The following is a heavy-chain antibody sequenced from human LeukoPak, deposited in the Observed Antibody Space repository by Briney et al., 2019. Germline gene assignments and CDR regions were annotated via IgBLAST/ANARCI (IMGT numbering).Heavy chain of an antibody. V-gene: IGHV3-23*01. CDR1: GFTFSSYA. CDR3: ARDKGAYSSGWPDYFDY. Sequence: GGSLRLSCAASGFTFSSYAMSWVRQAPGKGLEWVSAISGSGGSTYYADSVKGRFTISRDNSKNTLYLQMNSLRAEDTAVYYCARDKGAYSSGWPDYFDYWGQGTLVTVSS. J-gene: IGHJ4*02. D-gene: IGHD6-19*01. CDR2: ISGSGGST.